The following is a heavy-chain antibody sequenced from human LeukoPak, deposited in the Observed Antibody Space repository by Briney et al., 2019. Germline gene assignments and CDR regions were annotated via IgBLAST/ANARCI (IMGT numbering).Heavy chain of an antibody. Sequence: GGSLRLSCAASGFTFSNAWMSWVRQAPGKGLEWVGRIKSKTDGGTTDYAAPVKGRFTISRDDSKNTLYLQMNSLKTEDTAVYYCTTDRDVVVPIDVYYMDVWGKGTTVTVSS. V-gene: IGHV3-15*01. CDR1: GFTFSNAW. CDR3: TTDRDVVVPIDVYYMDV. J-gene: IGHJ6*03. CDR2: IKSKTDGGTT. D-gene: IGHD2-2*01.